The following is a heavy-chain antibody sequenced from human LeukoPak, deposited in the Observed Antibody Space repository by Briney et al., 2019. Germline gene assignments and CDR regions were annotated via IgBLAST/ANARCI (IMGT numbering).Heavy chain of an antibody. CDR2: IYTSGST. J-gene: IGHJ5*02. Sequence: SQTLSLTCTVSGGSISSGSYYWSWIRQPAGKGLEWIGRIYTSGSTNYNPSLKSRVTISVDTSKNQFSLKLSSVTAADTAVYYCAGTSYSSSWYDVDWFDPWGQGTLVTVSS. CDR3: AGTSYSSSWYDVDWFDP. D-gene: IGHD6-13*01. CDR1: GGSISSGSYY. V-gene: IGHV4-61*02.